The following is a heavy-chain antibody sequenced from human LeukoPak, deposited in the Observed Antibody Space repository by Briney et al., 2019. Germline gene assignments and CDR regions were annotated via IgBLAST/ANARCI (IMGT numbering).Heavy chain of an antibody. D-gene: IGHD3-22*01. CDR3: ARDLASSGYYYRRGYYYYGMDV. V-gene: IGHV3-11*06. J-gene: IGHJ6*02. Sequence: PGGSLRLSCAASGFTFSDYYMSWIRQAPGKGLEWVSYISSSSSYTNYADSVKGRFTISRDNAKNSLYLQMNSLRDEDTAVYYCARDLASSGYYYRRGYYYYGMDVWGQGTTVTVSS. CDR2: ISSSSSYT. CDR1: GFTFSDYY.